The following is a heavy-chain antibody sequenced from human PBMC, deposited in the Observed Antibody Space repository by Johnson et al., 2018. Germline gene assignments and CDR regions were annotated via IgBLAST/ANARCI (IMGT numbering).Heavy chain of an antibody. Sequence: QLVESGGGLVQPGRSLRLSCAASGFTFDDYAMHWVRQAPGKGLEWVSGISWNSGSIGYADSVKGRFTISRDNAKNSLYLQMNSRRAEEAAVYYCAKDRSLIRGSTGCAHWGQGTLVTVAS. D-gene: IGHD2-2*01. CDR1: GFTFDDYA. CDR2: ISWNSGSI. J-gene: IGHJ1*01. CDR3: AKDRSLIRGSTGCAH. V-gene: IGHV3-9*01.